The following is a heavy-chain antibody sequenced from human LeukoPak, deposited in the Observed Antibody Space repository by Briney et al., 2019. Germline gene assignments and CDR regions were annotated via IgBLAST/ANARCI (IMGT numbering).Heavy chain of an antibody. V-gene: IGHV3-7*01. D-gene: IGHD6-19*01. Sequence: GGSLRLSCAASGFTFSSYWMSWVRQAPGKGLEWVANIKQDGSGKYYVDSVKGRFTISRDNAKNSLYLQMNSLRAEDTAVYYCARIKYSSGWYIRLSTKYYFDYWGQGTLVTVSS. CDR3: ARIKYSSGWYIRLSTKYYFDY. CDR1: GFTFSSYW. J-gene: IGHJ4*02. CDR2: IKQDGSGK.